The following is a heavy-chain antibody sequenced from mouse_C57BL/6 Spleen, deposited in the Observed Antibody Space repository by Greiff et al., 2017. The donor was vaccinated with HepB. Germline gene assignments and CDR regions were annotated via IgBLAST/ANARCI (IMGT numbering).Heavy chain of an antibody. D-gene: IGHD2-12*01. CDR1: GFTFSDYG. Sequence: EVHLVESGGGLVKPGGSLKLSCAASGFTFSDYGMHWVRQAPEKGLEWVAYISSGSSTIYYADTVKGRFTISRDNAKNTLFLQMTSLRSEDTAMCYCARQVSIYYYAMDYCGQGTSVTASS. J-gene: IGHJ4*01. CDR2: ISSGSSTI. V-gene: IGHV5-17*01. CDR3: ARQVSIYYYAMDY.